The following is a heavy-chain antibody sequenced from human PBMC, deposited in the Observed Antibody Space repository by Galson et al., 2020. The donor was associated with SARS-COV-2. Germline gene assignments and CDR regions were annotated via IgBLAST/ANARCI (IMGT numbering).Heavy chain of an antibody. D-gene: IGHD4-17*01. Sequence: GGSLRLSCAASGFTFSDYYINWIRQAPEKGLEWFSYISGSGTIIYYADSVKGRFTISRDNAKNSLYLQMNSLRAEDTAVYYCARGLTTVTRTYGMDVWGQGTTVTVSS. CDR3: ARGLTTVTRTYGMDV. CDR1: GFTFSDYY. V-gene: IGHV3-11*01. J-gene: IGHJ6*02. CDR2: ISGSGTII.